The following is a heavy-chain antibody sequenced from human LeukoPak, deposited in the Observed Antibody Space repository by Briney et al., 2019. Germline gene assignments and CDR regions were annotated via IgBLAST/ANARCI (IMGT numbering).Heavy chain of an antibody. CDR1: GYTFRSYG. D-gene: IGHD4-17*01. CDR2: ISAYNGNT. V-gene: IGHV1-18*01. Sequence: ASVKVSCKASGYTFRSYGISWVRQAPGQGLVWMGWISAYNGNTKYAQKLQGRVTMAIDTSTSTAYMELRSLRSDDTAVYYCARANGDYQYYFDYWGQGTLVTVSS. J-gene: IGHJ4*02. CDR3: ARANGDYQYYFDY.